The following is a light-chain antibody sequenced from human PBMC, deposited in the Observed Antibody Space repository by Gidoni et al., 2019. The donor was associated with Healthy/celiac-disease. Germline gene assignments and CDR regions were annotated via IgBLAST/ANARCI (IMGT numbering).Light chain of an antibody. Sequence: NFMLTQPHSVSDSPRKTVTISCTRSSGSIASNYVQWYQQRPGSSPTTVIYEDNQRPSGVPDRFSGSIDSSSNSASLTISGLKSEDEADYYCQSYDSSNRVFGGGTKLTVL. CDR2: EDN. CDR3: QSYDSSNRV. V-gene: IGLV6-57*01. J-gene: IGLJ3*02. CDR1: SGSIASNY.